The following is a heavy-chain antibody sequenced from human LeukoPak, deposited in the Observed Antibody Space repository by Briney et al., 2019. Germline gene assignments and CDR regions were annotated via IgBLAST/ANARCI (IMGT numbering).Heavy chain of an antibody. J-gene: IGHJ4*02. Sequence: GGSLRLSCVASGFTFDDYAMHWVRLAPGTGLEWVSGISWNSGSIGYADSVKGRFTISRDNAKYSLYLQMNSLRAEDTALYYCAKSARFGVLLIYYFDDWGQGTLVTVSS. D-gene: IGHD3-10*01. CDR1: GFTFDDYA. CDR2: ISWNSGSI. CDR3: AKSARFGVLLIYYFDD. V-gene: IGHV3-9*01.